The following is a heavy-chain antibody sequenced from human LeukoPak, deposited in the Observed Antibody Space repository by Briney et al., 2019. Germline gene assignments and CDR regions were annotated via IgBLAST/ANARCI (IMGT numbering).Heavy chain of an antibody. Sequence: GGSLRLSCGVSGFNFRDHWMVWVRQAPGKGLEWVGHIKNDGSETYYLDSLKGRFRISRDNTNNALYLQINSLRVEDTAFYYCAKNNGWFHLAQWGQGALVTVSS. CDR3: AKNNGWFHLAQ. J-gene: IGHJ4*02. CDR1: GFNFRDHW. V-gene: IGHV3-7*03. CDR2: IKNDGSET. D-gene: IGHD6-19*01.